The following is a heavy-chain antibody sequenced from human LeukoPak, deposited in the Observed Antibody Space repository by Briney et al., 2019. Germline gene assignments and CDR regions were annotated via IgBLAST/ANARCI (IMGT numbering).Heavy chain of an antibody. CDR2: IIPIFGTA. CDR3: ARVLGDSSGYLNWFDP. V-gene: IGHV1-69*13. D-gene: IGHD3-22*01. CDR1: GGTFSSYA. Sequence: SVKVSCKASGGTFSSYAISWVRQAPGQGLEWMGGIIPIFGTANYAQKFQGRVTITADESTSTAYMELSSLRSEDTAVYYCARVLGDSSGYLNWFDPWGQGTLVTVSS. J-gene: IGHJ5*02.